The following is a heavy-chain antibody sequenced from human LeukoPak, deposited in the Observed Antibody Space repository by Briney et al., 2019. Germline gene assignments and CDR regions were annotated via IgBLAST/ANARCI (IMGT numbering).Heavy chain of an antibody. CDR2: ISGSGAST. CDR1: GFTFSSYA. D-gene: IGHD6-19*01. V-gene: IGHV3-23*01. J-gene: IGHJ4*02. Sequence: AGSLRVSCAASGFTFSSYAMSWVRQAPGKGLEWVSAISGSGASTYYADSVKGRFTISRDNSKNTLYVQMNSLRAEDTAVYYCAKDSSGWLDYWGQGSLGTVSS. CDR3: AKDSSGWLDY.